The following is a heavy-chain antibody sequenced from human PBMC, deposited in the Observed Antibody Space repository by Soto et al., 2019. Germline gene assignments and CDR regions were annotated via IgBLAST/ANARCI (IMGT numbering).Heavy chain of an antibody. CDR3: ARDTTYGYYYYYYMDV. CDR2: INSDGSST. V-gene: IGHV3-74*01. CDR1: GFTFSSYW. J-gene: IGHJ6*03. D-gene: IGHD1-1*01. Sequence: GGSLRLSCAAPGFTFSSYWMHWVRQAPGKGLVWVSRINSDGSSTSYADSVKGRFTISRDNAKNTLYLQMNSLRAEDTAVYYCARDTTYGYYYYYYMDVWGKGTTVTVSS.